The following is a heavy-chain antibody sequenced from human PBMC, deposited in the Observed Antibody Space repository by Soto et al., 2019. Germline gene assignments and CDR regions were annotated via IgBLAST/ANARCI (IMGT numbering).Heavy chain of an antibody. CDR1: GGSLSSYP. D-gene: IGHD2-8*02. V-gene: IGHV1-69*02. Sequence: QVQLLQSGSEVQKPGSSVKVSCRASGGSLSSYPVTWVRQAPGQGLEWMGRIIPIVGLTNYAQKFQGRVTITADKSTSTAYMELISLRSDDTAVYYWARPTGGHDAGGNYMDVWGKGTTVIVSS. J-gene: IGHJ6*03. CDR3: ARPTGGHDAGGNYMDV. CDR2: IIPIVGLT.